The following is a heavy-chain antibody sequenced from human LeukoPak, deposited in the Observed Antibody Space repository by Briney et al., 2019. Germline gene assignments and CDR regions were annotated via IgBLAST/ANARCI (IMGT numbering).Heavy chain of an antibody. CDR2: IYYSGST. V-gene: IGHV4-30-4*01. D-gene: IGHD2-2*01. J-gene: IGHJ4*02. CDR1: GGSITSGVYY. CDR3: ARVAYCSSNSCLYYFDY. Sequence: SQTLSLTCTVSGGSITSGVYYWSWIRQPPGKGLEWIGYIYYSGSTYYNPSLKSRVTISVDTSKNQFSLKLSSVTAADTAVYYCARVAYCSSNSCLYYFDYWGQGTLVTVSS.